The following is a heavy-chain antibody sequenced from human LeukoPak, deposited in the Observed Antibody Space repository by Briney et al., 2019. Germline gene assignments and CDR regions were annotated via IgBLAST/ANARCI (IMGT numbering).Heavy chain of an antibody. V-gene: IGHV3-64D*06. D-gene: IGHD6-19*01. J-gene: IGHJ4*02. CDR3: VKVGSGRPFDY. Sequence: GGSLRLSCSASGFTFSSYAMHWVRQAPGKGLEYVSAISSNGGSTYYADSVKGRFTISRDNSKNTLYLQMSSLRAEDTAVHYCVKVGSGRPFDYWGQGTLVTVSS. CDR2: ISSNGGST. CDR1: GFTFSSYA.